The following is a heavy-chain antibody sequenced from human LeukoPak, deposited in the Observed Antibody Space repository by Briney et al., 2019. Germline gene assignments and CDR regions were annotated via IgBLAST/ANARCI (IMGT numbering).Heavy chain of an antibody. V-gene: IGHV2-70*01. D-gene: IGHD5-18*01. CDR2: IDWDDDK. CDR1: GFSLSTSGMC. J-gene: IGHJ4*02. CDR3: ARFSGYSYGSGFDY. Sequence: SGHPLVKPTQTLTLTCTFSGFSLSTSGMCVSWIRQPPGKALEWPALIDWDDDKYYSTSLKTRLTISKDTSKNQVDLTMTNMDPVDTATYYCARFSGYSYGSGFDYCGQRTMVTVSS.